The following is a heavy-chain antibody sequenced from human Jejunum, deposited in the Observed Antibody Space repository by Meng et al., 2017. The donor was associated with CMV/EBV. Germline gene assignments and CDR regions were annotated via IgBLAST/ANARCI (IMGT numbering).Heavy chain of an antibody. CDR3: AKDRVLMVYGSPTRPYFDY. V-gene: IGHV3-23*01. D-gene: IGHD2-8*01. J-gene: IGHJ4*02. Sequence: SAYTMSWVRQAPGKGPEWVSAIRGSGDKTSYADSVTGRFSISRDNSKDTVYLQMKSLRAEDTAVYYCAKDRVLMVYGSPTRPYFDYWGQGTLVTVSS. CDR1: SAYT. CDR2: IRGSGDKT.